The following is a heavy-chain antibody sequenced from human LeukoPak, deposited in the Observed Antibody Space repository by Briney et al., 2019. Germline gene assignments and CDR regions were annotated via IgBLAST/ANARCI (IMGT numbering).Heavy chain of an antibody. J-gene: IGHJ3*02. CDR1: GYTFTTYG. V-gene: IGHV1-18*01. CDR3: ARGLSEGYDFWSGYCDDAFDI. CDR2: INPYNGNT. Sequence: GASVKVSCKASGYTFTTYGISWVRQAPGQGLEWMGWINPYNGNTNYAQKFQGRVTMTTDTSTNKAYMELRSLRSDDTAVYYCARGLSEGYDFWSGYCDDAFDIWGQGTMVTVSS. D-gene: IGHD3-3*01.